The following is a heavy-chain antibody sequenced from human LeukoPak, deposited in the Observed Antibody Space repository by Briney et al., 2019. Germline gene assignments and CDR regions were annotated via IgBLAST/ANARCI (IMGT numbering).Heavy chain of an antibody. V-gene: IGHV4-39*01. CDR1: GDSISRSDSY. Sequence: PSETLSLTCSVSGDSISRSDSYWDWIRQPPGKGLEWIGTIYYSGRTYYSPSLKSRVTMSVDTPNNQFSLNLRSVTDADTAVYYCARRRYYDGSGYLEWGQGTLLSVSS. J-gene: IGHJ1*01. D-gene: IGHD3-22*01. CDR3: ARRRYYDGSGYLE. CDR2: IYYSGRT.